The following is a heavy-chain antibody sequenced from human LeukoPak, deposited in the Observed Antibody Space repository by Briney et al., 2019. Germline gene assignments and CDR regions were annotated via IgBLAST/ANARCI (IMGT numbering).Heavy chain of an antibody. CDR1: GFTFRDSA. V-gene: IGHV3-23*01. CDR2: ISFSGDNT. Sequence: GGPLRLSCAASGFTFRDSAMTWVRQAPGKGLQWVSLISFSGDNTYYADSVKGRFTISRDNAKDTLYLQMNSLRAEDTAIYYCARDIELSTWGLGTTVTVSS. CDR3: ARDIELST. D-gene: IGHD3-16*02. J-gene: IGHJ3*01.